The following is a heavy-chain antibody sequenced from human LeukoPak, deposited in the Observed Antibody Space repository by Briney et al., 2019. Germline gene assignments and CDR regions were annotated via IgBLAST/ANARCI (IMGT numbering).Heavy chain of an antibody. V-gene: IGHV3-23*01. Sequence: PGGSLRLSCAASGFTFSSYAMSWVRQAPGKGLEWVSAISGSGGSTYYADSVKGRFTISRDNSKNTLYLQMNSLRAEDTAVYYCAIAGPKTTVTTYYYFDYWGQGTLVTVSS. CDR1: GFTFSSYA. J-gene: IGHJ4*02. D-gene: IGHD4-17*01. CDR2: ISGSGGST. CDR3: AIAGPKTTVTTYYYFDY.